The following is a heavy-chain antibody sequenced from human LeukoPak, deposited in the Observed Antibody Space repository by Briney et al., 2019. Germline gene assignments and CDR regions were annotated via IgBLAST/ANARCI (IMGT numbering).Heavy chain of an antibody. Sequence: SETLSLTYAVSDGSLSGYSWSWIRQPAGKGLEWIGYIYYSGNTNYNPSLKSRVTISVDTSKNQFSLKLSSVTAADTAVYYCARDRADYGDKYYFDCWGQGTLVTVSS. D-gene: IGHD4-17*01. CDR2: IYYSGNT. V-gene: IGHV4-59*01. J-gene: IGHJ4*02. CDR3: ARDRADYGDKYYFDC. CDR1: DGSLSGYS.